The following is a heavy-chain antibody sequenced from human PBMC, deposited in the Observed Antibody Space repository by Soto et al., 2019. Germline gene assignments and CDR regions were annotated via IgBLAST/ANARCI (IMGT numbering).Heavy chain of an antibody. J-gene: IGHJ4*02. V-gene: IGHV3-30*03. CDR1: GFTFSSYG. CDR2: ISYDGSNK. D-gene: IGHD3-10*01. Sequence: PGGSLRLSCAASGFTFSSYGMHWVRQAPGKGLEWVAVISYDGSNKYYADSVKGRFTISRDNANNSVYLQMDSLRAEDTALYYCTRAAWFPYLSFYWGQGALVTVSS. CDR3: TRAAWFPYLSFY.